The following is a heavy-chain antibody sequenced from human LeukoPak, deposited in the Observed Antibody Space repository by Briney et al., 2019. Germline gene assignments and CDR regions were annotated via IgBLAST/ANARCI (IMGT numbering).Heavy chain of an antibody. V-gene: IGHV4-59*01. CDR1: GDFITAYY. Sequence: PSETLSLTCTVSGDFITAYYWSWIRQPPGKGLEWIGYVYYTGSTEYNPSLRSRVTISLELSKHQFSLDLTSVTAADTAVYYCATNTGTVFDYWGQGALVTVSS. CDR3: ATNTGTVFDY. D-gene: IGHD7-27*01. CDR2: VYYTGST. J-gene: IGHJ4*02.